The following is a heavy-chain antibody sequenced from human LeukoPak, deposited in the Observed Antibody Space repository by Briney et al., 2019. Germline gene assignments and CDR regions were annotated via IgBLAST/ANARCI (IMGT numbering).Heavy chain of an antibody. J-gene: IGHJ3*02. V-gene: IGHV4-39*07. D-gene: IGHD5-18*01. CDR3: ARWHSTYDAFDI. CDR2: NYYSGST. CDR1: GGSISSSSYY. Sequence: SETLSLTCTVSGGSISSSSYYWDWIRQPPGKGLEWIGSNYYSGSTYYNPSLKSRVTISVDTSKNQFSLKLSSVTAADTAVYYCARWHSTYDAFDIWGQGTMVTVSS.